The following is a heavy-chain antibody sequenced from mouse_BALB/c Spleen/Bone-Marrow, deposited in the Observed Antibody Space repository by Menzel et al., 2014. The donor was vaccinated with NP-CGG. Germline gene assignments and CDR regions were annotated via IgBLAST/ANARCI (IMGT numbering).Heavy chain of an antibody. V-gene: IGHV4-1*02. J-gene: IGHJ3*01. CDR3: SRLGYYGGFAY. Sequence: EVKLLESGGGLVHPGGSLKLSCAASGFDFSRYWMGWVRQAPGKGLEWIGEINPDSSTINYTPSLKGKFIISRDNAKNTLYLQMSKVRSEDTALYYCSRLGYYGGFAYWGQGTLVTVSA. CDR1: GFDFSRYW. D-gene: IGHD2-3*01. CDR2: INPDSSTI.